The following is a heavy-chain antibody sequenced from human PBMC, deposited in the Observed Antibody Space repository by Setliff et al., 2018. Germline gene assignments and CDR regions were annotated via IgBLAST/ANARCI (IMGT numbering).Heavy chain of an antibody. CDR2: INHSGST. CDR3: ARDPPGMSAFDI. Sequence: PSETLSLTCTVYGGSLSDYYWSWIRQPPGKGLEWIVEINHSGSTNYSPSLKSRVTISVDMSKNLLFLQMRGLRAGDTALYYCARDPPGMSAFDIWGHGTMVTVSS. V-gene: IGHV4-34*01. CDR1: GGSLSDYY. J-gene: IGHJ3*02. D-gene: IGHD6-13*01.